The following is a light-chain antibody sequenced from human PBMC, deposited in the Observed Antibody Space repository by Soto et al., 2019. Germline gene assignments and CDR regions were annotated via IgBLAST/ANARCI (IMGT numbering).Light chain of an antibody. CDR3: QRYGTSPPYI. CDR1: QSVSSVD. V-gene: IGKV3-20*01. CDR2: GAS. Sequence: EIVLTQSPGTLSLSPGEWATLSCRASQSVSSVDVAWYQQKPGQAPRLLIYGASSRATGIPDRFSGSGSGTDFTLTISRVEPEGFAVYYCQRYGTSPPYIFGQGTKLEIK. J-gene: IGKJ2*01.